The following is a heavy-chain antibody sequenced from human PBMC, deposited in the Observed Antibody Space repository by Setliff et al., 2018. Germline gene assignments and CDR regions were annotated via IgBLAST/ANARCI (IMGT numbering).Heavy chain of an antibody. CDR3: ARAVAVPADFDY. J-gene: IGHJ4*02. CDR1: GGTFSSYA. D-gene: IGHD6-19*01. Sequence: SVKVSCKASGGTFSSYAISWVRQAPGQGLEWMGGIIPIFGNTKYSQKFQGRVTITRDTSASTAYMELSSLRSEDTAVYYCARAVAVPADFDYWGQGTLVTVSS. V-gene: IGHV1-69*05. CDR2: IIPIFGNT.